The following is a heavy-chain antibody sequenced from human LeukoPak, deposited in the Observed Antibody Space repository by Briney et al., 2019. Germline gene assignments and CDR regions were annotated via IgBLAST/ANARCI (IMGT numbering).Heavy chain of an antibody. CDR2: ISWNSGNI. V-gene: IGHV3-9*01. CDR3: AGGQGWHFDL. D-gene: IGHD2-15*01. J-gene: IGHJ2*01. CDR1: GFTFDDYA. Sequence: GGSLRLSCAASGFTFDDYAMHWVRQAPGKGLEWVSGISWNSGNIGYADSVKGRFTISRDNSKNTLYLQMNSLRAEDTAVYYCAGGQGWHFDLWGRGTLVTVSS.